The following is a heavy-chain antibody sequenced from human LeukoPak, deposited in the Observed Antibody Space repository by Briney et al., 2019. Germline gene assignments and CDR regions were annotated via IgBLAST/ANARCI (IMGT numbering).Heavy chain of an antibody. D-gene: IGHD3-10*01. CDR3: AIRDVLLWFGELPAYYFDY. V-gene: IGHV4-39*01. J-gene: IGHJ4*02. CDR1: DGSSSSSSYY. CDR2: IYYSGST. Sequence: SETLSLTCTVSDGSSSSSSYYWGWIRQPPGKGLEWIGSIYYSGSTYYNPSLKSRVTISVDTSKNQFSLKLSSVTAADTAVYYCAIRDVLLWFGELPAYYFDYWGQGTLVTVSS.